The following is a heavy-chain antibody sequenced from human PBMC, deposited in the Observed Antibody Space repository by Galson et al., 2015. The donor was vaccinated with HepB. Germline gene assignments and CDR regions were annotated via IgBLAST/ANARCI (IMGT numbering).Heavy chain of an antibody. J-gene: IGHJ6*04. Sequence: VKVSCKVSGYTFTDFYIHWVRQAPGKGLEWLGLIDPRDGETIYAGKFQGRLTITAGTSTDTAYMELNSLRSEDTALYFCATLPPVASSTASYYNMDVWGKGTTVIVSS. CDR1: GYTFTDFY. V-gene: IGHV1-69-2*01. D-gene: IGHD6-6*01. CDR2: IDPRDGET. CDR3: ATLPPVASSTASYYNMDV.